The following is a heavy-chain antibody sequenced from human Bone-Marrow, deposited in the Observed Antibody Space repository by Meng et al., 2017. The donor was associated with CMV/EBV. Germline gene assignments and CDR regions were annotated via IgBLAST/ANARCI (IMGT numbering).Heavy chain of an antibody. CDR2: MNPNSGNT. CDR3: ARKGVVPAANSYYGMDG. CDR1: GYTFTSYD. V-gene: IGHV1-8*03. J-gene: IGHJ6*02. Sequence: ASVKVSCKASGYTFTSYDINWVRQATGQGLEWMGWMNPNSGNTGYAQKFQGRVTITRNTSISTAYMELSSLRSEDTAVNYCARKGVVPAANSYYGMDGWGQGTPVTVSS. D-gene: IGHD2-2*01.